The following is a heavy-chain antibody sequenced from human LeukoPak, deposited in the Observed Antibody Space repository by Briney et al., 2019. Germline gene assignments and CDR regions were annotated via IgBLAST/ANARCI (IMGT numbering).Heavy chain of an antibody. V-gene: IGHV3-23*01. CDR1: GFTFSSYA. J-gene: IGHJ4*02. D-gene: IGHD3-16*01. CDR3: AKGYYDYVWGSYYFDY. Sequence: GGSLRLSCAASGFTFSSYAMSWVRQAPGKGLEWVSAISGSGGSTYYADSMKGRFTISRDNSRDTLYLQMNSLRAEDTAVYYCAKGYYDYVWGSYYFDYWGQGTLVTVSS. CDR2: ISGSGGST.